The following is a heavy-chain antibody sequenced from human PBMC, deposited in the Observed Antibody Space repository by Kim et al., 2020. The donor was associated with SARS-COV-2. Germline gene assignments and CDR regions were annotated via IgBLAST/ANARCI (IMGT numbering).Heavy chain of an antibody. CDR3: ARVGYSSSWYSVEYYYYYYGMYA. V-gene: IGHV3-30*04. CDR2: ISYDGSNK. D-gene: IGHD6-13*01. J-gene: IGHJ6*02. CDR1: GFTFSSYA. Sequence: GGSLRLSCAASGFTFSSYAMPWVRQAPGKGLEWVAVISYDGSNKYYADSVKGRFTISRDNSKNTMYLQRNSLRAEDTAVYYCARVGYSSSWYSVEYYYYYYGMYAWGQGTTVTVSS.